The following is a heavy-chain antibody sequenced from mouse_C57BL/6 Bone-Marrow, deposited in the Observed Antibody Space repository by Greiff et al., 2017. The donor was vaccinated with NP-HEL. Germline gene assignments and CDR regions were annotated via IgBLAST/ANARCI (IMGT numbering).Heavy chain of an antibody. V-gene: IGHV1-63*01. D-gene: IGHD2-3*01. J-gene: IGHJ2*01. CDR2: IYPGGGYT. CDR1: GYTFTNYW. Sequence: VQLQQSGAELVRPGTSVKMSCKASGYTFTNYWIGWAKQRPGHGLEWIGDIYPGGGYTNYNEQFKGKATLTADKSSSTAYMQFSSLTSEDSAIYYCARWGWLEYYFDYWGQGTTLTVSS. CDR3: ARWGWLEYYFDY.